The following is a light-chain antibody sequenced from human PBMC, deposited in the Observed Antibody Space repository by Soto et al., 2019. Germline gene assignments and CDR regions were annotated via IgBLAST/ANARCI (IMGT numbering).Light chain of an antibody. Sequence: DIVMTQSPDSLALSLGERATINCKSSRSLLSSSNNKNFLAWYQQKPGLPPRLLIYWASTRESGVPDRFSGSGSGTSFTLTISSLQAEDVAVYYCQQYYSFPFSFGPGTKVNIK. J-gene: IGKJ3*01. CDR1: RSLLSSSNNKNF. CDR2: WAS. V-gene: IGKV4-1*01. CDR3: QQYYSFPFS.